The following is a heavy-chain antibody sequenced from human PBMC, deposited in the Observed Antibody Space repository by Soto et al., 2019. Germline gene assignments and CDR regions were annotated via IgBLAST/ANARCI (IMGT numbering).Heavy chain of an antibody. Sequence: GGSLRLSCAASGFTFSSYAMHWVRQAPGKGLEWVAVISYDGSNKYYADSVKGRFTISRDNSKNTLYLQMNSLRAEDTAVYYCARAIPPLWFGELSYGMDVWGQGTTVTVSS. J-gene: IGHJ6*02. CDR3: ARAIPPLWFGELSYGMDV. CDR1: GFTFSSYA. CDR2: ISYDGSNK. D-gene: IGHD3-10*01. V-gene: IGHV3-30-3*01.